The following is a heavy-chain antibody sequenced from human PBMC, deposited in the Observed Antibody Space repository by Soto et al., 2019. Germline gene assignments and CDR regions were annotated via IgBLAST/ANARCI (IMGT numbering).Heavy chain of an antibody. CDR2: FSYGGST. V-gene: IGHV4-59*01. D-gene: IGHD3-9*01. Sequence: PSETLSLTCTVSGDSINDNYWAWIRQSPGKGLEWIVFFSYGGSTNYNPSLKSRVTISVDTSKNQFSLKLSSVTAADTAVYYCARSFDWHRSFDYWGQGTLVTVSS. CDR3: ARSFDWHRSFDY. J-gene: IGHJ4*02. CDR1: GDSINDNY.